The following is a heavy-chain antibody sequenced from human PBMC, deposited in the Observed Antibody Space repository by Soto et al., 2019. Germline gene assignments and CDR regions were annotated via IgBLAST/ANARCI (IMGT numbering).Heavy chain of an antibody. D-gene: IGHD3-3*01. CDR1: GGTFSSYA. Sequence: GASVKVSCKASGGTFSSYAISWVRQAPGQGLEWMGGIIPIFGTANYAQKFQGRVTITADESTSTAYMELSSLRSEDTAVYYCASARDFWSGPTAFDIWGQGTMVTVSS. CDR2: IIPIFGTA. CDR3: ASARDFWSGPTAFDI. V-gene: IGHV1-69*13. J-gene: IGHJ3*02.